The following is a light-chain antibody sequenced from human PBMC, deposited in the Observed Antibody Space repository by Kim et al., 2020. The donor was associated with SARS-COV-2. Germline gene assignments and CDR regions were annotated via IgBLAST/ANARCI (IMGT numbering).Light chain of an antibody. Sequence: SVAPGQTASITCSGDKLGDKYACWYQQKPGQSPALVLYQDAKRPSGIPERFSGSNSGNTATLTISGTQPMDEADYYCQAWDSSTVVFGGGTQLTVL. CDR3: QAWDSSTVV. CDR2: QDA. J-gene: IGLJ2*01. V-gene: IGLV3-1*01. CDR1: KLGDKY.